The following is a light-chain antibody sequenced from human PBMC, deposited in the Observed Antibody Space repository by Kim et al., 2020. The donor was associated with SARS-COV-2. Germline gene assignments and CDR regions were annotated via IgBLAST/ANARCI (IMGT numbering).Light chain of an antibody. CDR1: TGSATSGYY. CDR2: STN. J-gene: IGLJ2*01. Sequence: PGGTVTLTCASSTGSATSGYYPNWFQQKPGQAPRALIYSTNNKHSWTPARFSGSLLGGKAALTVSGVQPEDEAEYHCLLYADGALVFGGGTQLTVL. CDR3: LLYADGALV. V-gene: IGLV7-43*01.